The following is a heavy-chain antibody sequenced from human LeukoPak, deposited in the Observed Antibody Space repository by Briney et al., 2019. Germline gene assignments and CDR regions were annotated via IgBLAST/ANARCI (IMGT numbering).Heavy chain of an antibody. CDR2: ISAYNGNT. J-gene: IGHJ6*03. V-gene: IGHV1-18*01. Sequence: GASVKVSCKASGYTFTSYDINWVRQAPGQGLEWMGWISAYNGNTNYAQKLQGRVTMTTDTSTSTAYMELRSLRSDDTAVYYCARDPLVGAQTGHYYYYYYMDVWGKGTTVTVSS. D-gene: IGHD1-26*01. CDR3: ARDPLVGAQTGHYYYYYYMDV. CDR1: GYTFTSYD.